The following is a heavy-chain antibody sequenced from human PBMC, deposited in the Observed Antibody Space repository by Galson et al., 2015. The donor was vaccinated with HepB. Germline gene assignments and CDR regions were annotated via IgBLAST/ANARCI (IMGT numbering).Heavy chain of an antibody. CDR2: IHHGGAT. CDR3: ARDPLVYFTSSQGGFDI. D-gene: IGHD5/OR15-5a*01. Sequence: ETLSLTCTVSGYSISSNYFWGWIRQSPEKGLEWIATIHHGGATYYNPSLKSRIGISIDTSSNQFSLRLSSVTAADTAVYYCARDPLVYFTSSQGGFDIWGQGTMVSVSS. V-gene: IGHV4-38-2*02. J-gene: IGHJ3*02. CDR1: GYSISSNYF.